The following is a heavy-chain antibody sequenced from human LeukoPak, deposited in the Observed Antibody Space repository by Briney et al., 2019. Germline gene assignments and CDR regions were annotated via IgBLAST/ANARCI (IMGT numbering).Heavy chain of an antibody. D-gene: IGHD2-2*01. V-gene: IGHV4-39*01. CDR3: ARQGYCSSTSCRGYYFDY. J-gene: IGHJ4*02. Sequence: SETLSLTCTVSGGSISSGGYYWSWIRQHPGKGLEWIGYIYYSGSTYYNPSLKSRVTISVDTSKNQFSLKLSSVTAADTAVYYCARQGYCSSTSCRGYYFDYWGQGTLVTVSS. CDR1: GGSISSGGYY. CDR2: IYYSGST.